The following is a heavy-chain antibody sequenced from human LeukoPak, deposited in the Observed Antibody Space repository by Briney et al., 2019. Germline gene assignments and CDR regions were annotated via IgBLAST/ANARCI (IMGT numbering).Heavy chain of an antibody. CDR1: GFTFSSYW. D-gene: IGHD1-1*01. Sequence: GGSLRLSCAASGFTFSSYWMSWVRQAPGKGLEWVSAISGTGGATYYADSVKGRFTISRDNSKNTLYLQMNSLRAEDTAVYYCANNDRGTLDYWGQGTLVTVSS. CDR2: ISGTGGAT. J-gene: IGHJ4*02. V-gene: IGHV3-23*01. CDR3: ANNDRGTLDY.